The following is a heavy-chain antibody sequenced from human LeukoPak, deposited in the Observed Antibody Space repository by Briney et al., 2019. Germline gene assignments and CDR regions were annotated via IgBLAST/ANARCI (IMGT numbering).Heavy chain of an antibody. CDR3: ARDQRTGIVAVLRPGY. D-gene: IGHD2-2*01. J-gene: IGHJ4*02. Sequence: GASVKVSCKSSGYIFSDYYIHWVRQAPGQGFEWMGWINPNTGGTNYAQKFQGRVTMTRDTSISTAYMEVSRLRSDDTAVYYCARDQRTGIVAVLRPGYWGQGTLVTVSS. CDR1: GYIFSDYY. CDR2: INPNTGGT. V-gene: IGHV1-2*02.